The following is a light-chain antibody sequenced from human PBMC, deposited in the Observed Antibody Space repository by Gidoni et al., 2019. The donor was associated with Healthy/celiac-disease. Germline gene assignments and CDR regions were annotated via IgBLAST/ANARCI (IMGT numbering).Light chain of an antibody. CDR2: AAS. CDR3: QRSYCTPQT. CDR1: QSISSY. V-gene: IGKV1-39*01. Sequence: DIQMTQSPSPLSASVGDRVTITCRASQSISSYLNWYQQKPVKAPKLLNYAASSLQSGVPSRFSGGGSRTDFTLTISSLQPEDFANYYYQRSYCTPQTFGQGTKVEIK. J-gene: IGKJ1*01.